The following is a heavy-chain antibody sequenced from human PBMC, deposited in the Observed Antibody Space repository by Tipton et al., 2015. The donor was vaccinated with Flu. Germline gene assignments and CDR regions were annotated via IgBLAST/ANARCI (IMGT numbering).Heavy chain of an antibody. J-gene: IGHJ6*01. CDR2: FIPVFAPE. CDR1: GDILSHYA. V-gene: IGHV1-69*01. CDR3: AKLPAIAADGRSAFGMGV. D-gene: IGHD6-13*01. Sequence: QMQLVQSGAELRKPGSSVKVSCKATGDILSHYAVNWVRQAPGQGLEWVGGFIPVFAPENYAQKFQGRLTITADESTNTVYMELRSLRSEDTAIYYCAKLPAIAADGRSAFGMGVWGQGTTVIVSS.